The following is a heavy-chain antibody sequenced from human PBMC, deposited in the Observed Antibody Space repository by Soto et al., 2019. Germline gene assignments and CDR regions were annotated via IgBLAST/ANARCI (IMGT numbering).Heavy chain of an antibody. J-gene: IGHJ5*02. CDR2: ISAYNGNT. D-gene: IGHD3-22*01. Sequence: ASVKVSCKASGYTFTSYGISWVRQAPGQGLEWMGWISAYNGNTNYAQKLQGRVTMTTDTSTSTAYMELRSLRSDDTAVYYCARGFYDSSGYYFRFQGTWFDPWGQGTLVTVSS. V-gene: IGHV1-18*01. CDR1: GYTFTSYG. CDR3: ARGFYDSSGYYFRFQGTWFDP.